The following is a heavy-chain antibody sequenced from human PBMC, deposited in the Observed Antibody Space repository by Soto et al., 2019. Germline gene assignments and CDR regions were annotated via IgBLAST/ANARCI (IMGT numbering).Heavy chain of an antibody. CDR3: AAGGGLPSYY. D-gene: IGHD5-12*01. CDR1: GGSISRGGYS. J-gene: IGHJ4*02. Sequence: RQLPESGAGLVKPSQTLSLTCAVSGGSISRGGYSWSWIRQPPGKGLEWIGYIYHSGSTYYTPSRKSRVTRSVDRSMNHSSLQLSAVTAAEPAVDYCAAGGGLPSYYWGQGTLCTVSS. V-gene: IGHV4-30-2*01. CDR2: IYHSGST.